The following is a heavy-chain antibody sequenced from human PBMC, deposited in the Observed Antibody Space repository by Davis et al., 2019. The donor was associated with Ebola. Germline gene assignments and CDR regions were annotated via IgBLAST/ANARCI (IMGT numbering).Heavy chain of an antibody. J-gene: IGHJ4*02. CDR2: IIPTLGTA. CDR1: GGFFSTLS. D-gene: IGHD4-23*01. V-gene: IGHV1-69*13. CDR3: STVVTNVDF. Sequence: SVKVSCKASGGFFSTLSLNWVRQAPGQGLEWMGVIIPTLGTANYAQRFQGRVTITADESTRTAYMELSSLRSEDTAVYYCSTVVTNVDFWGQGTLVTVSS.